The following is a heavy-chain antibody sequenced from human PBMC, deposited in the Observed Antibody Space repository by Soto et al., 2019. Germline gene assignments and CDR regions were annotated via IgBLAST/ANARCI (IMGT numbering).Heavy chain of an antibody. V-gene: IGHV1-58*01. CDR1: GFIFADSA. Sequence: GASVKVSCKASGFIFADSAVQWVRQARGQSLEWIGRIIVDSGNTKSAEKFTERVSMSWDMSTSTAFMELRSLSSDDTAVYYCATANHTCPLDYWGLGTLVTVSS. CDR2: IIVDSGNT. J-gene: IGHJ4*02. CDR3: ATANHTCPLDY.